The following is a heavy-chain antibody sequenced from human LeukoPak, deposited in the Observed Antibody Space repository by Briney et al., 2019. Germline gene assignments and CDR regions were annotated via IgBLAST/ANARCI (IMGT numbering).Heavy chain of an antibody. Sequence: ASVKVSCKASGYTFTGYYMHWVRQAPGQGLEWMGWINPNSGGTNYAQKFQGRVTMTRDTSISTAYMELSRLRSDDTAVYYCARVRTAMVISPSPLNWFDPWGQGTLVTVSS. CDR1: GYTFTGYY. D-gene: IGHD5-18*01. CDR3: ARVRTAMVISPSPLNWFDP. V-gene: IGHV1-2*02. CDR2: INPNSGGT. J-gene: IGHJ5*02.